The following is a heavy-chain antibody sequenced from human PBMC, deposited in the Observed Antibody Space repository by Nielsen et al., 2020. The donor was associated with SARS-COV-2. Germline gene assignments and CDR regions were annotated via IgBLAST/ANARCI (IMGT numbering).Heavy chain of an antibody. CDR1: GFTFDDYG. CDR2: INWNGGST. Sequence: GGSLRLSCAASGFTFDDYGMSWVRQAPGKGLEWVSGINWNGGSTGYADSVKGRFTISRDNAKNSLYLQMNSLRAEDTAVYYCAKRRAVFMLTFGGEGAMDVWGQGTTVSVSS. D-gene: IGHD3-16*01. V-gene: IGHV3-20*04. J-gene: IGHJ6*02. CDR3: AKRRAVFMLTFGGEGAMDV.